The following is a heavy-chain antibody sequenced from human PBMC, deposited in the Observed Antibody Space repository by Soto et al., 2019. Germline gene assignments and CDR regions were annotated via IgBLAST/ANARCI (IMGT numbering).Heavy chain of an antibody. V-gene: IGHV4-4*07. J-gene: IGHJ4*02. Sequence: SETLSLTCTVSGVSISNYYWSWSRQPAGKGLEWIGRLSTSGNTNYNPSLKSRVTMSLDTSKKQFSLMLNSVTAADTAVYYCRRDFDYWGQGTLVTVSS. D-gene: IGHD6-6*01. CDR1: GVSISNYY. CDR2: LSTSGNT. CDR3: RRDFDY.